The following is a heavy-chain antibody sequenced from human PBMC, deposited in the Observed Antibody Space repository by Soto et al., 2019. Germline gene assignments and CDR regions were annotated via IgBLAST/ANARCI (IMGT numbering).Heavy chain of an antibody. CDR1: GFSFSSYA. J-gene: IGHJ5*02. V-gene: IGHV3-30-3*01. CDR3: ARDMYSSDYFVRWFGP. Sequence: QVRLVESGGGVVQPGRSLRLSCTASGFSFSSYAMYWFRQPPGKGLEWVAVISHDGINKHYADSVKGRVTVSRDNSTHSLDLQLNSLRGEETAMYSWARDMYSSDYFVRWFGPWGQGTRVTVSS. D-gene: IGHD6-19*01. CDR2: ISHDGINK.